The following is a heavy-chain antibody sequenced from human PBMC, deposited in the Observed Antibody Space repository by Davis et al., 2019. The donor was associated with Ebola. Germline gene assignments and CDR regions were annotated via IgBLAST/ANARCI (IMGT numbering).Heavy chain of an antibody. J-gene: IGHJ6*02. CDR1: GYSFTSYW. CDR3: ARRGSGWFGGEAGYYYYYYGMDV. CDR2: IYPGDSDT. V-gene: IGHV5-51*01. D-gene: IGHD6-19*01. Sequence: GESLKISCKGSGYSFTSYWIGWVRQMPGKGLEWMGIIYPGDSDTRYSPSFQGQVTISADKSISTAYLQWSSLKASDTAMYYCARRGSGWFGGEAGYYYYYYGMDVWGQGTTVTVSS.